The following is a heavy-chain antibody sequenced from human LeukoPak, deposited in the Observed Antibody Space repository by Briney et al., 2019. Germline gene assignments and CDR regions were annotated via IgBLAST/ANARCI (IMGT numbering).Heavy chain of an antibody. CDR2: IYYSGST. CDR3: ARLRPPGAFDI. V-gene: IGHV4-59*08. Sequence: SETLSLTCTVSGGSISSYYWSWIRQPPGKGLEWIGYIYYSGSTNYNPSLKSRVTISVDTSKNQFSLKPSSVTAADTAVYYCARLRPPGAFDIWGQGTMVTVSS. J-gene: IGHJ3*02. CDR1: GGSISSYY.